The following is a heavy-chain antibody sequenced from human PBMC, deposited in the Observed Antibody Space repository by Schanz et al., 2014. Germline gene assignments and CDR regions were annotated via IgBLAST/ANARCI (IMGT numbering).Heavy chain of an antibody. D-gene: IGHD2-2*01. Sequence: QLVQSGAEVKKPGASVKVSCKASGFTLTSHFMHWLRQAPGQGLEWMGLINPIDGSTTYVWGCDGRPALTRDTFTTPVYMDLSTLRSEDTAVYYCARGSCTASGCYDAFDLWGQGTLVTVSS. CDR3: ARGSCTASGCYDAFDL. V-gene: IGHV1-46*01. CDR1: GFTLTSHF. J-gene: IGHJ3*01. CDR2: INPIDGST.